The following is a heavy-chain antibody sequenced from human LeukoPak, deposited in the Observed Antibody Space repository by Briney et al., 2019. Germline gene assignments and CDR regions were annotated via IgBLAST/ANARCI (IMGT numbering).Heavy chain of an antibody. CDR3: ARVYLPTKSRYCSGGSCNGGWFDP. CDR1: GGSISSYY. Sequence: SETLSLTCTVSGGSISSYYWSWIRQPPGKGLEWIGYIYYSGSTNYNPSLKSRVTISVDTSKNQFSLKLSSVTAADTAVYYCARVYLPTKSRYCSGGSCNGGWFDPWGQGTLVTVSS. V-gene: IGHV4-59*12. CDR2: IYYSGST. J-gene: IGHJ5*02. D-gene: IGHD2-15*01.